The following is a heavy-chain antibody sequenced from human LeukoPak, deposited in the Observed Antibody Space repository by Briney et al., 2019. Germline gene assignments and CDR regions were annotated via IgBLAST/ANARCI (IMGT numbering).Heavy chain of an antibody. CDR2: INHSGST. V-gene: IGHV4-34*01. D-gene: IGHD6-19*01. CDR1: GGSFSGYY. J-gene: IGHJ4*02. CDR3: ARFGSGWYYFDY. Sequence: SETLSLTCAVYGGSFSGYYWSWIRQPPGKGLEWIGGINHSGSTNYNPSLESRVTISVDTSKNQFSLKLSSVTAADTAVYYCARFGSGWYYFDYWGQGTLVTVSS.